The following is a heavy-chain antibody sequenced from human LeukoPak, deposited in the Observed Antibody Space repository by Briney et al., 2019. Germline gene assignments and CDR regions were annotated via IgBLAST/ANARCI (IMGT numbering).Heavy chain of an antibody. CDR2: ISDSGTI. D-gene: IGHD1-7*01. J-gene: IGHJ6*03. Sequence: SETLSLTCAVYGGSFSNYYWSWIRQPPGKGLEWIGEISDSGTINYNPSLMSRVTISVDKSKNQFSLKLSSVTAADTAVYYCARRWNYGRNYYIDVWGKGATVSVSS. CDR1: GGSFSNYY. CDR3: ARRWNYGRNYYIDV. V-gene: IGHV4-34*01.